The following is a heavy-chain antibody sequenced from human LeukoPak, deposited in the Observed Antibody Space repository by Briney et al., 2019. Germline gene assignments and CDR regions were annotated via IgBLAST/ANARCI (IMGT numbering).Heavy chain of an antibody. CDR1: GGSIGRNY. CDR3: ATTYSRSGDDWFDP. J-gene: IGHJ5*02. D-gene: IGHD2-21*01. Sequence: RTSETLSLTCTVSGGSIGRNYWSWIRKSPGRGLEWIGYIYYSGSTHYNPSLKSRVTMSIDTSKNKFSLKLSSATAADTAIYYCATTYSRSGDDWFDPWGQGILVTVSS. V-gene: IGHV4-59*01. CDR2: IYYSGST.